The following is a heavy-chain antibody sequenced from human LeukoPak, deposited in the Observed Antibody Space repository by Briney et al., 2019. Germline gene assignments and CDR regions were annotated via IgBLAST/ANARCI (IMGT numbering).Heavy chain of an antibody. CDR3: AKLPGYCSGGTCQDAFDV. D-gene: IGHD2-15*01. V-gene: IGHV3-23*01. CDR2: IGSGVVRT. CDR1: GFTYSSYA. J-gene: IGHJ3*01. Sequence: GGSLRLSCVASGFTYSSYAMSWVRQAPGKGLEWVASIGSGVVRTDYADSVKGRFTISRDRSKNTLYLQMNSLRAEDTALYYCAKLPGYCSGGTCQDAFDVWGQGTMVTVSS.